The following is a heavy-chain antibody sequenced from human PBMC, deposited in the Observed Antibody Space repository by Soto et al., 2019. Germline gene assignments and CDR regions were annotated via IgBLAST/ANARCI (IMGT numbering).Heavy chain of an antibody. CDR3: ARGMLRIAARPPYFDY. CDR2: IIPIFGTA. CDR1: GGTFSSYA. D-gene: IGHD6-6*01. Sequence: SVKVSCKASGGTFSSYAISWVLQAPGQGLEWMGGIIPIFGTANYAQKFQGRVTITADESTSTAYMELSSLRSEDTAVYYCARGMLRIAARPPYFDYWGQGTLVTVSS. V-gene: IGHV1-69*13. J-gene: IGHJ4*02.